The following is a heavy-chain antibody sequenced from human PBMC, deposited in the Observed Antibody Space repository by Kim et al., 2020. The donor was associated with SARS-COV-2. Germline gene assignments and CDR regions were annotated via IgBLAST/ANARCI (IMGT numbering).Heavy chain of an antibody. Sequence: SETLSLTCAASGGSISSSNWWSWVRQPPGKGLEWIGEIYHSGSTNYNPSLKSRVTISVDKSKNQFSLKLSSVTAADTAVYYCARRGLYYGSGSYYEGCFDPWGQGTLVTVSS. D-gene: IGHD3-10*01. CDR3: ARRGLYYGSGSYYEGCFDP. CDR1: GGSISSSNW. V-gene: IGHV4-4*02. J-gene: IGHJ5*02. CDR2: IYHSGST.